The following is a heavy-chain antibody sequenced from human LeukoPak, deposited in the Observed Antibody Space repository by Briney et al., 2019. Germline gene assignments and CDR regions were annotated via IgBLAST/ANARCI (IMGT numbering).Heavy chain of an antibody. CDR1: GYTFTSYD. CDR2: MNPNSGNT. Sequence: ASVKVSCKASGYTFTSYDINWVRQATGQGLEWMGWMNPNSGNTGYAQKFQGRVTMTRNTSISTAYMELSSLGSEDTAVYYCARPDCSSTSCYTPGLDYWGQGTLVTVSS. V-gene: IGHV1-8*01. D-gene: IGHD2-2*02. J-gene: IGHJ4*02. CDR3: ARPDCSSTSCYTPGLDY.